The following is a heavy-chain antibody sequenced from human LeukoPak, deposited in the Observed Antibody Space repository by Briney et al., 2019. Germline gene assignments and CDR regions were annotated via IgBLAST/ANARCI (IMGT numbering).Heavy chain of an antibody. V-gene: IGHV4-4*08. CDR1: GGSISTYY. CDR3: ARSELWWFDP. CDR2: VSTSGTT. Sequence: SETLSLTCTVSGGSISTYYWSWIRQPPGKGLEWIGCVSTSGTTNYNPSLASRGTISLDPSKHQISLKVTSVTAADTAVYYCARSELWWFDPWGQGTVVSVSS. D-gene: IGHD3-16*01. J-gene: IGHJ5*02.